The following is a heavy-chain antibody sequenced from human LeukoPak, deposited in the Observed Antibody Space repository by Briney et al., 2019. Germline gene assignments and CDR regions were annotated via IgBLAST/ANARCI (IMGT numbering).Heavy chain of an antibody. CDR2: ISTDGKDK. CDR3: AKTSRANSGYDSPFDD. J-gene: IGHJ4*02. D-gene: IGHD5-12*01. CDR1: GFTFRSYG. Sequence: GGSLRLSCAASGFTFRSYGMHWVRQAPGKGLEWVTVISTDGKDKKYADSVKGRFTISRDNSKHTLYLQMNSLRAEDTAIYYCAKTSRANSGYDSPFDDWGQGTLVTVSS. V-gene: IGHV3-30*18.